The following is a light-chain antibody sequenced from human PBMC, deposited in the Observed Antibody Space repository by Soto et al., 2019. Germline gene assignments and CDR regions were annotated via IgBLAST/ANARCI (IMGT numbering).Light chain of an antibody. V-gene: IGKV3-20*01. J-gene: IGKJ4*01. CDR1: QSVSSSY. Sequence: EIVLTQSPGTLSLSPGERATLSCRASQSVSSSYLAWYQQKPGQAPRLLIYGASSRATGIPDRFSGSGSGTDFILTIGRQEREDFAVYYCQQYDSSPLTCGGGTKVEIK. CDR2: GAS. CDR3: QQYDSSPLT.